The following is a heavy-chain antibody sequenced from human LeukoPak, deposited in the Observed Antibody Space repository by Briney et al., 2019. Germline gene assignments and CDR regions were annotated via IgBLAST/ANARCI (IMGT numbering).Heavy chain of an antibody. Sequence: ASVKVSCKASGYTFTGYYMHWVRQAPGQGLEWMGWISPNSGGTNYAQKSQGRVTMTRDTSSSTAYMELSRLRSDDTAVYYCARSTRPYYDFWSGYPFDYGGQGTLVTVSS. CDR2: ISPNSGGT. CDR3: ARSTRPYYDFWSGYPFDY. D-gene: IGHD3-3*01. J-gene: IGHJ4*02. CDR1: GYTFTGYY. V-gene: IGHV1-2*02.